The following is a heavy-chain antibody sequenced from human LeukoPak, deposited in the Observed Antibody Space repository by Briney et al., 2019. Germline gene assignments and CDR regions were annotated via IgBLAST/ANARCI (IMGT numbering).Heavy chain of an antibody. CDR1: GFTFSSYW. D-gene: IGHD3-9*01. J-gene: IGHJ4*02. Sequence: GGSLRLSCAASGFTFSSYWMSWVRQAPGKGLEWVAHIKQDGSEKYYVDSVKGRFTISRDNAKKSLYLQMNSLRAEDTAVYYCARDGDILTGYYKYYFDYWGQGTLVTVSS. CDR3: ARDGDILTGYYKYYFDY. CDR2: IKQDGSEK. V-gene: IGHV3-7*01.